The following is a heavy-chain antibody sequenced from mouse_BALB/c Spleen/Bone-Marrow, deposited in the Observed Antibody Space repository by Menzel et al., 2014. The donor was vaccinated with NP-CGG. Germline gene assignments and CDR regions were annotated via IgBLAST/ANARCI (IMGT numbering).Heavy chain of an antibody. CDR1: GFNIKDTY. CDR3: ARGDYGGFAY. V-gene: IGHV14-3*02. D-gene: IGHD2-4*01. Sequence: EVQLVESGAELVKSGASVKLSCTASGFNIKDTYMHWVKQRPEQGLEWIGRIDPANGNTKYDPKFQGKATITADTSSNTAYLQLSSLTSEDTAVYYCARGDYGGFAYWGQGTLVTVSA. J-gene: IGHJ3*01. CDR2: IDPANGNT.